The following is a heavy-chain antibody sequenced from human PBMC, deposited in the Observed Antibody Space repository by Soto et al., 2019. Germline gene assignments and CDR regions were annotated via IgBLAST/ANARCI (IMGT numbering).Heavy chain of an antibody. Sequence: QLHLQESGPRLVKPSETLSLICTVSGASIRSRGSYWGWIRQSPGKGLEWIGSISHSGSTFYNSPRQSRVTISADTSNNHCSLKMTSVTAADTAIFYCVRHLSGGDAFDMWGQGTMVTVSS. V-gene: IGHV4-39*01. D-gene: IGHD7-27*01. CDR1: GASIRSRGSY. J-gene: IGHJ3*02. CDR3: VRHLSGGDAFDM. CDR2: ISHSGST.